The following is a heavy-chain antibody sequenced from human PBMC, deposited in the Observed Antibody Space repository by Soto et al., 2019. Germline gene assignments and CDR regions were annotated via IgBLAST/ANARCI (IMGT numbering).Heavy chain of an antibody. CDR2: IIPSSGST. CDR3: ARDQYSRSFLH. CDR1: GYSFTDYH. V-gene: IGHV1-2*02. J-gene: IGHJ4*02. Sequence: ASVKVSCKASGYSFTDYHMHWLRQAPGQGVEWVGWIIPSSGSTNYAQKFQGRVTMTRDTATTTVYMELRRLTSDDTAVYYCARDQYSRSFLHWGQGTLVTVSS. D-gene: IGHD1-26*01.